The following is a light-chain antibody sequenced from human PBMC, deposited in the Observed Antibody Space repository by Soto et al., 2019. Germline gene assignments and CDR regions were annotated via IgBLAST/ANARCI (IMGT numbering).Light chain of an antibody. V-gene: IGLV2-14*01. CDR3: SSYTSSSTYV. CDR1: SSDVGGYNY. CDR2: EVS. J-gene: IGLJ1*01. Sequence: ALTHPASVSGSPGHSITMSCTGTSSDVGGYNYVSWYQQHPGKAPKLMIYEVSNRPSGVSNRFSGSKSGNTASLTISGLQAEDEADYYCSSYTSSSTYVFGTGTKVTVL.